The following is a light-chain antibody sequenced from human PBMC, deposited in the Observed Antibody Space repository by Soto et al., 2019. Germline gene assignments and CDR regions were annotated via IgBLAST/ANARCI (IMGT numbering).Light chain of an antibody. CDR1: GSNIGAGYD. CDR2: GNS. J-gene: IGLJ2*01. V-gene: IGLV1-40*01. Sequence: QSVLTQPPSVSGAPGQRVTISCTGTGSNIGAGYDVHWYQHLPGTAPKVLIYGNSNRPSGVPDRFSGSKSGTSASLAITGLRAEDEAHYYCQSYDSSLSGYVVFGGGTKLTVL. CDR3: QSYDSSLSGYVV.